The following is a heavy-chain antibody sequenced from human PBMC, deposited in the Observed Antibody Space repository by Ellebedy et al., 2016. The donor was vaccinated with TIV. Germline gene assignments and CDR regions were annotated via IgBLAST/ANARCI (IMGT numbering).Heavy chain of an antibody. V-gene: IGHV3-21*01. CDR3: ERDWSGDQYGMDV. J-gene: IGHJ6*02. CDR2: ITSGQNYI. CDR1: RFTFSSYS. Sequence: PGGSLRLSCAASRFTFSSYSMNWVRPAPGQGLEWVSSITSGQNYIYYADSVKGRFTISRDNAKNSLYLQMDSLTAEETAVYFCERDWSGDQYGMDVWGQGTTVTVSS. D-gene: IGHD3-3*01.